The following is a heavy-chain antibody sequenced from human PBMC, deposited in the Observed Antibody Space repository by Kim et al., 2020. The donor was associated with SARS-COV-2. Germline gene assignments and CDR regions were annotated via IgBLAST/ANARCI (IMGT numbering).Heavy chain of an antibody. CDR2: IWYDGSNK. J-gene: IGHJ4*02. D-gene: IGHD6-13*01. Sequence: GGSLRLSCAASGFTFSSYGMHWVRQAPGKGLEWVAVIWYDGSNKYYADSVKGRFTISRDNSKNTLYLQMNSLRADDTAVYYCARGVWAAAGGNFDCWGQGTLVTVSS. V-gene: IGHV3-33*01. CDR1: GFTFSSYG. CDR3: ARGVWAAAGGNFDC.